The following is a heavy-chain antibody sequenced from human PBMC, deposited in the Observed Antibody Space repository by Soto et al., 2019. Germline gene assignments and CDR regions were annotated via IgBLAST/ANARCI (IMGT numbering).Heavy chain of an antibody. V-gene: IGHV3-30*18. CDR1: GFTFSSYG. CDR3: ANEGSPIAAAAAFDY. CDR2: ISYDGSNK. J-gene: IGHJ4*02. Sequence: PGGSLRLSCAASGFTFSSYGMHWVRQAPGKGLEWVAVISYDGSNKYYADSVKGRFTISRDNSKNTLYLQMNSLRAEDTAVYYCANEGSPIAAAAAFDYWGQGTLVTVPQ. D-gene: IGHD6-13*01.